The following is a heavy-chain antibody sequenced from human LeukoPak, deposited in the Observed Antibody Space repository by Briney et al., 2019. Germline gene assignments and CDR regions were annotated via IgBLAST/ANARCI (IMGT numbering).Heavy chain of an antibody. CDR2: IGSAGDT. Sequence: GGSLTLLCRPSGHTLSTYDMHWVRQATGKGLEWVSGIGSAGDTYYLGSVKGRFTISRDNGKNALYLQMNSLRVGDTAVYYCVRGDVGFDPWGQGTLVTVSS. J-gene: IGHJ5*02. D-gene: IGHD1-26*01. CDR1: GHTLSTYD. V-gene: IGHV3-13*01. CDR3: VRGDVGFDP.